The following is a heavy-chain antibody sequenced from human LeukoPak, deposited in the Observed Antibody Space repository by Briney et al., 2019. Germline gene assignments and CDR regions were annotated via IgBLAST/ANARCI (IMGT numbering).Heavy chain of an antibody. CDR2: IYYSGST. Sequence: PSETLSLTCTVSGGSISSYYWSWIRQPPGKGLEWIGYIYYSGSTNYNPSLKSRVTISVDTSKNQFSLKLSSVTAADTAVYYCARVRGRRVFDYWGQGTLVTASS. CDR1: GGSISSYY. CDR3: ARVRGRRVFDY. V-gene: IGHV4-59*01. J-gene: IGHJ4*02. D-gene: IGHD1-14*01.